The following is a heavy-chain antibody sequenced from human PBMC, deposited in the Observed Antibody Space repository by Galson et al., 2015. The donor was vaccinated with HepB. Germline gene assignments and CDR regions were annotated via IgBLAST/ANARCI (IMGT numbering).Heavy chain of an antibody. V-gene: IGHV3-9*01. Sequence: SLRLSCAASGFTFEDFAMHWVRQAPGKGLEWVSGITWKSGRFGYADSVKGRFSISRDNADNSLHLQVNSLRPEDTALYYCAKGGTYYVEDAMDVWGQGTTVTVSS. J-gene: IGHJ6*02. CDR3: AKGGTYYVEDAMDV. CDR2: ITWKSGRF. D-gene: IGHD3-10*01. CDR1: GFTFEDFA.